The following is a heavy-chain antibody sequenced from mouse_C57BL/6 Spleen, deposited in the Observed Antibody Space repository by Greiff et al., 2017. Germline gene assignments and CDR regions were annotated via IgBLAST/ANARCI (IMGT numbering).Heavy chain of an antibody. Sequence: ESGPGLVKPSQSLSLTCSVTGFSITSGSYWNFIRQFPGNKLEWMGCISYDGSNNYTPSLKNRISITRNTSKNLFFLKLNSVPTEDTATYYCARDQYWFAYWGQVTLVTVSA. CDR1: GFSITSGSY. CDR3: ARDQYWFAY. CDR2: ISYDGSN. J-gene: IGHJ3*01. V-gene: IGHV3-6*01.